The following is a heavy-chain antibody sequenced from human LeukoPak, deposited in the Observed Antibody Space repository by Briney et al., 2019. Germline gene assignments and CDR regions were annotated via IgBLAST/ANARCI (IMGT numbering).Heavy chain of an antibody. D-gene: IGHD3-22*01. Sequence: SETLSLTCTVSGGSISSSSYYWGWIRQPPGKGLEWIGSIYHSGSTYYNASLKSRVTISIDTSKNQFSLKLSSVTAADTAVYYCARGVTMIGRLRFDPWGQGTLVTVSS. V-gene: IGHV4-39*07. CDR1: GGSISSSSYY. J-gene: IGHJ5*02. CDR3: ARGVTMIGRLRFDP. CDR2: IYHSGST.